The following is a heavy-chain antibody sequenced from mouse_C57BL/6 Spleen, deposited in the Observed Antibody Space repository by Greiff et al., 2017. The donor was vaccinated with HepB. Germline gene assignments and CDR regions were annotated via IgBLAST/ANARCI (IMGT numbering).Heavy chain of an antibody. V-gene: IGHV1-80*01. CDR3: AREGGLGSPFDY. D-gene: IGHD3-3*01. CDR2: IYPGDGDT. J-gene: IGHJ2*01. CDR1: GYAFSSYW. Sequence: VHLVESGAELVKPGASVKISCKASGYAFSSYWMNWVKQRPGKGLEWIGQIYPGDGDTNYNGKFKGKATLTADKSSSTAYMQLSSLTSEDSAVYFCAREGGLGSPFDYWGQGTTLTVSS.